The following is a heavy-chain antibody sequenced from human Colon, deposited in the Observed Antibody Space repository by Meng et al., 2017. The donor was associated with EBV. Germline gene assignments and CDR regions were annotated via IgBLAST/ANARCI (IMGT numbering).Heavy chain of an antibody. D-gene: IGHD1-14*01. CDR3: ARAEYYNWFDP. CDR2: IYYSGNT. J-gene: IGHJ5*02. V-gene: IGHV4-30-4*01. CDR1: GGSMSSGDYF. Sequence: QVQVQESGPGLVTSSQTLSLTCTVSGGSMSSGDYFWNWIRQPPGKGLEWIGYIYYSGNTYYNPSLKSRVTISIDTSKNQFSLKLSSVTAADTAVYYCARAEYYNWFDPWGQGTLVTVSS.